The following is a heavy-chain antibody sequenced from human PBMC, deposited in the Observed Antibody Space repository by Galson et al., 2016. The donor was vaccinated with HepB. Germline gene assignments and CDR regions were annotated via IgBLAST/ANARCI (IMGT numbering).Heavy chain of an antibody. Sequence: CAISGDSVSNNGVAWNWIRQSPSRGLEWLGRAYYRSSFYYDYGTSVKSRITINADTSKNQLSVQLNTRTPDDTAVYYCARGGGSGNYFYYHYHMDVWGQGTTVTVSS. CDR1: GDSVSNNGVA. CDR3: ARGGGSGNYFYYHYHMDV. V-gene: IGHV6-1*01. D-gene: IGHD3-10*01. CDR2: AYYRSSFYY. J-gene: IGHJ6*03.